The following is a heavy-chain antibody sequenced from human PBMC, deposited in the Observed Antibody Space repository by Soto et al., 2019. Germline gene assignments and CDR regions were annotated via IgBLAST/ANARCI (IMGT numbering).Heavy chain of an antibody. D-gene: IGHD6-13*01. CDR1: GFTFSSYA. CDR2: ISYDGSNK. Sequence: QVQLVESGGGVVQPGRSLRLSCAASGFTFSSYAMHWVRQAPGKGLEWVAVISYDGSNKYYADSVKGRFTISRDNSKNTLYLQMNSLRAEDTAVYYCARNTAAAGTRGRGVAVYFDYWGQGTLVTVSS. J-gene: IGHJ4*02. CDR3: ARNTAAAGTRGRGVAVYFDY. V-gene: IGHV3-30-3*01.